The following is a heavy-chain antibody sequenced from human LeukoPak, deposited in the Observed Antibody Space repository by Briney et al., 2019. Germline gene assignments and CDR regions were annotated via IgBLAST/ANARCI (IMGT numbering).Heavy chain of an antibody. Sequence: GGSLRLSCAASGFTVSSNYMSWVRQAPGKGLEWVSVIYSGGSTYYADSVKGRFTISRDNSKNTLYLQMNSLRAEDTAVYYCAKDLYYYDSSGPQSDYYGMDVWGQGTTVTVSS. CDR1: GFTVSSNY. CDR2: IYSGGST. J-gene: IGHJ6*02. CDR3: AKDLYYYDSSGPQSDYYGMDV. D-gene: IGHD3-22*01. V-gene: IGHV3-53*05.